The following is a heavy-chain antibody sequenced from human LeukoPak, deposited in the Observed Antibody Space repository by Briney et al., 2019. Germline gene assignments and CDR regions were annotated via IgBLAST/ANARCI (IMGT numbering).Heavy chain of an antibody. CDR3: ARDARTTVPTFWFDP. J-gene: IGHJ5*02. V-gene: IGHV1-46*01. Sequence: ASLKVSRKASGYTFTRYYMHSVRQSPGQGVGWMGIINPSGGSTSYAQKFQGRVTMTKDTSTSTVNMELSSLRSEDTAVYYCARDARTTVPTFWFDPWGQGTLVTVSS. D-gene: IGHD4-17*01. CDR2: INPSGGST. CDR1: GYTFTRYY.